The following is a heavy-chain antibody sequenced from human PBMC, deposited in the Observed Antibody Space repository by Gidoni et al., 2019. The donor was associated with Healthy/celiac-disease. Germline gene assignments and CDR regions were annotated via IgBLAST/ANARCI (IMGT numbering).Heavy chain of an antibody. CDR2: IYYSGST. CDR1: GGSISNSSYS. CDR3: ARALFGVVRTLNWFDP. J-gene: IGHJ5*02. Sequence: QLQLQESGPGLVKPSETLSLTCTVSGGSISNSSYSWGWLRQPPGKGLEWIGSIYYSGSTYYNPSLKSRVTISVDTSKNQFSLKLSSVTAADTAVYFCARALFGVVRTLNWFDPWGQGTLVTVSS. D-gene: IGHD3-3*01. V-gene: IGHV4-39*01.